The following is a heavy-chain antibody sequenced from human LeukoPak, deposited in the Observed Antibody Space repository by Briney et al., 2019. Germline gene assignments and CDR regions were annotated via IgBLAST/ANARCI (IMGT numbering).Heavy chain of an antibody. CDR2: LSGSGGGT. V-gene: IGHV3-23*01. CDR3: AKRGVVIRVILVGFHKEAYYFDS. D-gene: IGHD3-10*01. J-gene: IGHJ4*02. Sequence: GRSLRLSCAVSGITLSNDGMSWVRQAPGHGLEWVAGLSGSGGGTNYADSVKGRFTIARHNAKNTLYLQMNGLRAEETAVYFCAKRGVVIRVILVGFHKEAYYFDSWGQGALVTVSS. CDR1: GITLSNDG.